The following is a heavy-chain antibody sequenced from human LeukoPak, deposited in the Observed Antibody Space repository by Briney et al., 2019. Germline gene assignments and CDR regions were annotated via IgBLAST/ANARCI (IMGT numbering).Heavy chain of an antibody. CDR2: ISSSSGYI. J-gene: IGHJ4*02. D-gene: IGHD2-15*01. CDR3: ARGYCSGGSCFFDY. V-gene: IGHV3-21*01. CDR1: GFTFSSYS. Sequence: PGGSLRLSCAASGFTFSSYSMNWVRQAPGKGLEWVSSISSSSGYIYYADSVKGRFTISRDNAKNSLYLQMNSLRAEDTAVYYCARGYCSGGSCFFDYWGQGTLVTVSS.